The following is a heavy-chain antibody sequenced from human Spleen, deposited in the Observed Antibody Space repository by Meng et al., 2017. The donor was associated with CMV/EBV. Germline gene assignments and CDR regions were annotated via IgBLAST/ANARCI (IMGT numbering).Heavy chain of an antibody. Sequence: LCCAASGFNFRSYSMSWVRQAPGKGLEWVSSISGSGGSTYSADSVKGRLTISRDNSESTLYLQMNSLTAEDTAIYYCVKGWQNLGDYWGQGTLVTVSS. CDR2: ISGSGGST. D-gene: IGHD7-27*01. J-gene: IGHJ4*02. CDR1: GFNFRSYS. CDR3: VKGWQNLGDY. V-gene: IGHV3-23*01.